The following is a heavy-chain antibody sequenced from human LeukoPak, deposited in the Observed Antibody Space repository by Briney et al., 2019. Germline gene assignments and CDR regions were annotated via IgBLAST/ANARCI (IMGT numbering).Heavy chain of an antibody. Sequence: PGGSLRLSCAASGFTFSNYAMSWVRQAPGKGLEWVSAVSGSGGSTYYADSVKGRFTISRDNSKNTLYLQMNSLRAEDTAVYYCAKEGGSCSSTSCYTSDAFDIWGRGTMDTVSS. V-gene: IGHV3-23*01. CDR2: VSGSGGST. J-gene: IGHJ3*02. CDR1: GFTFSNYA. D-gene: IGHD2-2*02. CDR3: AKEGGSCSSTSCYTSDAFDI.